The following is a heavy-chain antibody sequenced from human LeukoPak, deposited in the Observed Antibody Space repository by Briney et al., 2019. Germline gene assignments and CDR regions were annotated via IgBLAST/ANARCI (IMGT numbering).Heavy chain of an antibody. V-gene: IGHV4-61*02. CDR2: IYTSGST. Sequence: ASQTLSLTCTVSGGSISSGSYYWSWIRQSAGKGLEWIGRIYTSGSTNYNPSLKSRVTISVDTSKNQFSLRLSSVPAAETAVYYCARARSTSYRTHYYYGMDVWGQGTTVTVSS. D-gene: IGHD2-2*01. J-gene: IGHJ6*02. CDR3: ARARSTSYRTHYYYGMDV. CDR1: GGSISSGSYY.